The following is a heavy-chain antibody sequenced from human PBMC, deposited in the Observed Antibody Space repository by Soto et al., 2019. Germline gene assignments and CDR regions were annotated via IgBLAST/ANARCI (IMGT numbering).Heavy chain of an antibody. Sequence: QVQLVQSGAEVKKPGASVKVSCKASGYTFTSYAMHWVRQAPGQRLEWMGWINAGNGNTKYSQKFQGRVTITRDTSASTAYMELSSLRSEDTAVYYCASTGIVVVPAARSGAFDIWGKGTMVTVAS. CDR3: ASTGIVVVPAARSGAFDI. J-gene: IGHJ3*02. CDR1: GYTFTSYA. CDR2: INAGNGNT. D-gene: IGHD2-2*01. V-gene: IGHV1-3*01.